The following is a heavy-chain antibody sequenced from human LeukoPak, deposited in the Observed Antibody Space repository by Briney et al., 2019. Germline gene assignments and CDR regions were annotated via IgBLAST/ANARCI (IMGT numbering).Heavy chain of an antibody. Sequence: GGSVKVSCKASGYTFTSYGCSGVRQAAGQEREWMGWISSYNGNTNYSQRLQGRVTMTTDTSTITAYMVLRSLLSDDRAVYYCARHPRDLFRRSSSGGSCYGSDLWGKGPLVTVST. CDR3: ARHPRDLFRRSSSGGSCYGSDL. D-gene: IGHD2-15*01. CDR1: GYTFTSYG. J-gene: IGHJ2*01. CDR2: ISSYNGNT. V-gene: IGHV1-18*01.